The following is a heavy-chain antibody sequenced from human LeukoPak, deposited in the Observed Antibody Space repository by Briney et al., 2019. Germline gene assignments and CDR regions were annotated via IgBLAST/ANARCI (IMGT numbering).Heavy chain of an antibody. CDR1: GFTFDDYA. Sequence: PGRSLRLSCAASGFTFDDYAMHWVRQAPGKGLEWVSGISWNSGSIGYADSVKGRFTISRDNAKNSLYLQMNSLRAEDTALYYCAKGPRSSSWYADYWGQGTLVTVSS. D-gene: IGHD6-13*01. J-gene: IGHJ4*02. CDR2: ISWNSGSI. CDR3: AKGPRSSSWYADY. V-gene: IGHV3-9*01.